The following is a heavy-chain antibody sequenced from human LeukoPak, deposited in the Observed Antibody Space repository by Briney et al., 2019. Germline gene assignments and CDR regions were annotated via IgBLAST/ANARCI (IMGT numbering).Heavy chain of an antibody. Sequence: PGGSLRLSCAASGFTFSSYWMSWVRQAPGKGLEWVANIKQEGSEKYYVDSVKGRFTISRDNAKNSLYLQMNSLRAEDTAVYYCARRIEAAGTVLYYYYYYYMDVWGKGTTVTVSS. D-gene: IGHD6-13*01. CDR3: ARRIEAAGTVLYYYYYYYMDV. V-gene: IGHV3-7*03. CDR2: IKQEGSEK. J-gene: IGHJ6*03. CDR1: GFTFSSYW.